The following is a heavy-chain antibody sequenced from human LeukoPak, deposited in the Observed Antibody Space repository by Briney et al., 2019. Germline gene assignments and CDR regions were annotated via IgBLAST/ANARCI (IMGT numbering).Heavy chain of an antibody. CDR2: INPNSGGT. D-gene: IGHD6-13*01. J-gene: IGHJ5*02. V-gene: IGHV1-2*02. CDR3: ARAQSLTAPAVTFANA. CDR1: GYTFTGYF. Sequence: ASVKVSCKASGYTFTGYFLHWVRRAPGQGFEWMGWINPNSGGTYYTQRFQGRVTMTRDTSISTAYMELSSLRSDDTAVYYCARAQSLTAPAVTFANAWGQGTLVTVSS.